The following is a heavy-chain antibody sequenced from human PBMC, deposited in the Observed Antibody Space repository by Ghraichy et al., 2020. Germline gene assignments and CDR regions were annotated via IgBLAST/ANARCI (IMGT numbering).Heavy chain of an antibody. CDR2: IYYSGST. D-gene: IGHD3-22*01. V-gene: IGHV4-39*01. Sequence: SETLSLTCTVSGGSISSSSYYWGWIRQPPGKGLEWIGSIYYSGSTYYNPSLKSRVTISVDTSKNQFSLKLSSVTAADTAVYYCARHPTDYYYDSSDGLDYWGQGTLVTVSS. J-gene: IGHJ4*02. CDR1: GGSISSSSYY. CDR3: ARHPTDYYYDSSDGLDY.